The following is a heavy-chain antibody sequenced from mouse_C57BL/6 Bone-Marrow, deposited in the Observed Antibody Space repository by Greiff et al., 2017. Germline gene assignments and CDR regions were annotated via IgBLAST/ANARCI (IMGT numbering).Heavy chain of an antibody. D-gene: IGHD2-1*01. Sequence: QVQLQQPGAELVKPGASVKLSCKASGYTFTSYWMHWVKQRPGRGLEWIGRIDPNSGGTKYNEKFKSKATLTLDKPSSTAYMQLSSLTSEDSAVYYCASSWGNYRGAWFAYWGQGTLVTVSA. J-gene: IGHJ3*01. CDR1: GYTFTSYW. CDR2: IDPNSGGT. V-gene: IGHV1-72*01. CDR3: ASSWGNYRGAWFAY.